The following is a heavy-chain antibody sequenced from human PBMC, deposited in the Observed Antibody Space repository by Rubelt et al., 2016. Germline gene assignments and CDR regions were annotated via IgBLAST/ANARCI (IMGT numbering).Heavy chain of an antibody. CDR1: GGSFSGYY. Sequence: QVQLQQWGAGLLKPSETLSLTCAVYGGSFSGYYWSWIRQPPGKGLEWIGEINHSGSTNYNPSLKSRVTIAVDRSKNQFSLKVSSGTAADTAVYYCARGGAAAGNADYWGQGTLVTVSS. CDR2: INHSGST. V-gene: IGHV4-34*01. D-gene: IGHD6-13*01. CDR3: ARGGAAAGNADY. J-gene: IGHJ4*02.